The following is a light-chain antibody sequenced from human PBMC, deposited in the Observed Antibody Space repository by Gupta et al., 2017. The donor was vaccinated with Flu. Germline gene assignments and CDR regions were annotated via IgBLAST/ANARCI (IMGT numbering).Light chain of an antibody. CDR3: QQDDSTPIT. V-gene: IGKV4-1*01. J-gene: IGKJ4*01. CDR2: WAS. CDR1: QSRLSSYNNRNY. Sequence: SQGERATINCKSSQSRLSSYNNRNYLTWYQQKPGQPPNLLIYWASARGSGVPDRFSDSGSGTDFALTISNLQAEDVAVYYCQQDDSTPITFGGGTKVEIK.